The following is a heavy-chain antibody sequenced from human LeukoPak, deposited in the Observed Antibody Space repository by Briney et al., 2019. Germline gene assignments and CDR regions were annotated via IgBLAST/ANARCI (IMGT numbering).Heavy chain of an antibody. Sequence: ASVKVSCKVSGYTLTELSMHWVRQAPGKGLEWMGGFDPEDGETIYAQKFQGRVTVTEDTSTDTAYMELSSLRSEDTAVYYCATGSGIVGATSWYYWGQGTLVTVSS. V-gene: IGHV1-24*01. J-gene: IGHJ4*02. D-gene: IGHD1-26*01. CDR2: FDPEDGET. CDR3: ATGSGIVGATSWYY. CDR1: GYTLTELS.